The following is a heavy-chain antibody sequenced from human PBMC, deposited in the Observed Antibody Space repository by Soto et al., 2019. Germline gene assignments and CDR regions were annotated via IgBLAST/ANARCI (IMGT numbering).Heavy chain of an antibody. CDR2: IYPGDSDT. D-gene: IGHD3-22*01. CDR3: ARLANYDSSGYGYYYGMDV. J-gene: IGHJ6*02. CDR1: GYSFTSYW. V-gene: IGHV5-51*01. Sequence: GESLKISCKGSGYSFTSYWIGWVRQMPGKGLEWMGIIYPGDSDTRYSPSFQGPVTISADRSISTDYLQWSSLKASDTAMYYCARLANYDSSGYGYYYGMDVWGQGTTVTVSS.